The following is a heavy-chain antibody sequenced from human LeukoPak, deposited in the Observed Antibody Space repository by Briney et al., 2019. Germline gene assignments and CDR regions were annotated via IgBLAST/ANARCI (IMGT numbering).Heavy chain of an antibody. V-gene: IGHV3-21*01. Sequence: PGGSLRLSCAAFGFAFSDESMTWVRQAPGKGLEWVSSIGGSSSNIFYADSVKGRFTISRDNAKKSLYLQMDSLTDEDTAVYYCARDPVRGSGSPGFHWGQGTLVTVSS. CDR1: GFAFSDES. J-gene: IGHJ4*02. CDR2: IGGSSSNI. CDR3: ARDPVRGSGSPGFH. D-gene: IGHD3-10*01.